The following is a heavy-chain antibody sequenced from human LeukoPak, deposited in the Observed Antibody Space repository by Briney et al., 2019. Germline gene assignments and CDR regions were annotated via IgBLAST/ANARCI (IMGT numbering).Heavy chain of an antibody. Sequence: SPTHTLSRVFSVDGISSSSYTWNWIRQSPSTGLEWVGRRNYKYRWYNEYAPSVKGRITINLDTSKNQISLQVNSVPPADTPVYFCASGIKGVRLAASGKTVYYYYVAVGAEGTSVPMSS. V-gene: IGHV6-1*01. CDR3: ASGIKGVRLAASGKTVYYYYVAV. J-gene: IGHJ6*03. CDR1: VDGISSSSYT. CDR2: RNYKYRWYN. D-gene: IGHD6-13*01.